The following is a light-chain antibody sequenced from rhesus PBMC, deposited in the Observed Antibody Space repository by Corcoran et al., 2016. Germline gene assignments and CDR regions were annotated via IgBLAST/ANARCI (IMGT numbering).Light chain of an antibody. CDR2: YAK. CDR3: QQGNSDPPT. CDR1: PGITSY. V-gene: IGKV1-32*02. Sequence: DIQMSQSPSSLSASVGDRVTITCRASPGITSYFNWYQQNPGKTLTLLIYYAKSLASGVTSMFSGRGSGTDFTLTISSLQPEEFATYYCQQGNSDPPTFGQGTKVEIK. J-gene: IGKJ1*01.